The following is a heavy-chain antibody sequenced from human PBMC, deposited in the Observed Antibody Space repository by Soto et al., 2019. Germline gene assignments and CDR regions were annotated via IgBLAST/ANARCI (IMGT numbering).Heavy chain of an antibody. CDR3: ARGRYGDY. D-gene: IGHD1-1*01. Sequence: QVHLVQSGAEVRKPGASVKVSCKGSGYTFTTYGITWVRQAPGQGLEWMGWISAHNDNTNYAQKVQDRVTVTRGTSTTTACMELRNLRSDDTAVYYCARGRYGDYWGQGALVTAS. CDR2: ISAHNDNT. V-gene: IGHV1-18*01. J-gene: IGHJ4*02. CDR1: GYTFTTYG.